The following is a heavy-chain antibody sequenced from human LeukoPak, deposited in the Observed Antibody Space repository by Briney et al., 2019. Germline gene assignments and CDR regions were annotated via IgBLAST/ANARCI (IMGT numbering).Heavy chain of an antibody. D-gene: IGHD3-10*01. Sequence: GRSLRLSCAASGFTFSSYGMHWVRQAPGKGLEWVAVIWYDGSNKYYADSVKGRFTISRDNSKNTLSLQMNSLRAEDTAVYYCARGYGVRGVIITPGYWGQGTLVTVSS. V-gene: IGHV3-33*01. CDR1: GFTFSSYG. CDR2: IWYDGSNK. J-gene: IGHJ4*02. CDR3: ARGYGVRGVIITPGY.